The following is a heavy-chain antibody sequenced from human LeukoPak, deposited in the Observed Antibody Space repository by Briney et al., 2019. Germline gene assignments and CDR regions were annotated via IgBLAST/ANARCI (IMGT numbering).Heavy chain of an antibody. CDR3: VSGVAATRYFDY. J-gene: IGHJ4*02. CDR2: INPNSGGT. D-gene: IGHD2-15*01. V-gene: IGHV1-2*06. Sequence: ASVKVSCKASGYTFTGYYMHWVRQAPGQGLEWMGRINPNSGGTNYAQKFQGRVTMTRDTSISTAYMEPSRLRSDDTAVYYCVSGVAATRYFDYWGQGTLVTVSS. CDR1: GYTFTGYY.